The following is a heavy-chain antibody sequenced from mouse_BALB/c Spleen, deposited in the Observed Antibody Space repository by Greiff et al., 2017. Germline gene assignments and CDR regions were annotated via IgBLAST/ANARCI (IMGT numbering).Heavy chain of an antibody. J-gene: IGHJ4*01. V-gene: IGHV1S81*02. CDR3: ARARGNYVGAMDY. Sequence: QVQLKQPGAELVKPGASVKLSCKASGYTFTSYWMHWVKQRPGQGLEWIGEINPSNGRTNYNEKFKSKATLTVDKSSSTAYMQLSSLTSEDSAVYYCARARGNYVGAMDYWGQGTSVTVSS. CDR1: GYTFTSYW. CDR2: INPSNGRT. D-gene: IGHD2-1*01.